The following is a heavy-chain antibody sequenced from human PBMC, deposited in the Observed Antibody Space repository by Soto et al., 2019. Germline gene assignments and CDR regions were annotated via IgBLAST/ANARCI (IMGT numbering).Heavy chain of an antibody. Sequence: GGSLRLSCAASGFTFSSYSMNWVRQAPGKGLEWVSYISSSSSTIYYADSVKGRFTISRDNAKNSLYLQMNSLRAEDTAVYYCALGSGSYPYYFDYWGQGTLVTVSS. J-gene: IGHJ4*02. CDR1: GFTFSSYS. CDR3: ALGSGSYPYYFDY. CDR2: ISSSSSTI. D-gene: IGHD3-10*01. V-gene: IGHV3-48*01.